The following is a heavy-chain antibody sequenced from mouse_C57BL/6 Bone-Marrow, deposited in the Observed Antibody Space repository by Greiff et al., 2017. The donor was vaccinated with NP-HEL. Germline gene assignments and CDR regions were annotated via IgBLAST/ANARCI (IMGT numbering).Heavy chain of an antibody. V-gene: IGHV5-6*01. D-gene: IGHD1-1*01. CDR2: ISSGGSYT. CDR3: AIYYYGSSYY. CDR1: GFTFSSYG. J-gene: IGHJ2*01. Sequence: EVKVVESGGDLVKPGGSLKLSCAASGFTFSSYGMSWVRQTPDKRLEWVANISSGGSYTYSPDSVKGRFTISRDNAKNTLYLQMSSLKSEDTAMYYCAIYYYGSSYYWGQGTTLTVSS.